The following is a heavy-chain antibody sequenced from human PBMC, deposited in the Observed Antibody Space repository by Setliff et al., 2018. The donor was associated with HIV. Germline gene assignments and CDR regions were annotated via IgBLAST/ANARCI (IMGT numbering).Heavy chain of an antibody. V-gene: IGHV4-4*02. D-gene: IGHD2-2*01. J-gene: IGHJ6*02. CDR1: GGSISSFNW. CDR2: IYHTGST. Sequence: SETLSLTCDVSGGSISSFNWWSWVRQSPGKGLEWIGEIYHTGSTNYSPSLKSRVTISVDKSKNQFSLRLNSVTAADPAVYYCAQVPLFVVVPAALGGMDVWGQGTTVTVSS. CDR3: AQVPLFVVVPAALGGMDV.